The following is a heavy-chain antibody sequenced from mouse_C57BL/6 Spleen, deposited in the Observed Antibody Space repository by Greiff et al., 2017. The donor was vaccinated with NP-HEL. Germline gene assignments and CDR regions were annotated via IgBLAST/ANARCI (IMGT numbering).Heavy chain of an antibody. J-gene: IGHJ4*01. Sequence: QVQLQQSGPELVKPGASVKISCKASGYAFSSSWMNWVKQRPGKGLEWIGRIYPGDGDTNYNGKFKGKATLTADKSSSTAYMQLSSLTSEDSAVYFWARGGDLYAMDYCGQRASVTVSS. CDR2: IYPGDGDT. V-gene: IGHV1-82*01. CDR3: ARGGDLYAMDY. CDR1: GYAFSSSW.